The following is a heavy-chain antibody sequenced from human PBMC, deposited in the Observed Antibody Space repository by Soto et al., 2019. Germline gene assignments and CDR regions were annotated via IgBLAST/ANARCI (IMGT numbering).Heavy chain of an antibody. Sequence: GGSLRLSCAASGFTFSSYSMNWVRQAPGKGLEWVSYISSSSSTIYYADSVKGRFTISRDNAENSLYLQMNSLRDEDTAVYYCARDALMVYAINYYYYGMDVWGQGTTVTVSS. J-gene: IGHJ6*02. V-gene: IGHV3-48*02. CDR3: ARDALMVYAINYYYYGMDV. D-gene: IGHD2-8*01. CDR2: ISSSSSTI. CDR1: GFTFSSYS.